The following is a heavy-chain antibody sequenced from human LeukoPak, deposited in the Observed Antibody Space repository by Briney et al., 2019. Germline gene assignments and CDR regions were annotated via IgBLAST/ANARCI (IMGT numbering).Heavy chain of an antibody. D-gene: IGHD3-3*01. CDR1: GYSFTSYW. J-gene: IGHJ6*02. V-gene: IGHV5-51*01. CDR2: IYPGDSDT. CDR3: ARQDNSVTYYDFWSGPQGRYYYGMDV. Sequence: KPGESLKISCKGSGYSFTSYWIGWVRQMPGKGLEWMGIIYPGDSDTRYSPSFQGQVTISADKSISTAYLQWSSLKASDTAMYYCARQDNSVTYYDFWSGPQGRYYYGMDVWGQGTTVTVSS.